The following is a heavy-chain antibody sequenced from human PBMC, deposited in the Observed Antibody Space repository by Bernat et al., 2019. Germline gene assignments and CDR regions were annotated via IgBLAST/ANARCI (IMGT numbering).Heavy chain of an antibody. V-gene: IGHV1-18*01. Sequence: QVHLVQSGAEVKKPGASVKVSCKASGYTFTSYDINWVRQATGQGLEWMGWISAYNANTNYAQMLQGRVTMTTDTSTSTAYMELRSLRSDDTAVYYCARARIGSQFDYWGQGTLVNVSS. CDR2: ISAYNANT. CDR3: ARARIGSQFDY. D-gene: IGHD2-21*01. J-gene: IGHJ4*02. CDR1: GYTFTSYD.